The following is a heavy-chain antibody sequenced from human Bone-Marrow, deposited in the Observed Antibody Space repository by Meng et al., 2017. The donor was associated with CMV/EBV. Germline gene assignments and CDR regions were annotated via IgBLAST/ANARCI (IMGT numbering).Heavy chain of an antibody. J-gene: IGHJ4*02. CDR1: EYTFTGYY. V-gene: IGHV1-2*02. CDR2: INPNSGGT. D-gene: IGHD6-19*01. Sequence: ASVKVSCKASEYTFTGYYMHWVRQAPGQGLEWMGWINPNSGGTNYAQKFQGRVTMTRDTSISTAYMELSRLRSDDTAVYYCASLGYSSGWPPGYWGQGTRVTCSS. CDR3: ASLGYSSGWPPGY.